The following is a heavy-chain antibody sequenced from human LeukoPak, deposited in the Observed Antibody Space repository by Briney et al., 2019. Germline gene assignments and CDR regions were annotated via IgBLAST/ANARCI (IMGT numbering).Heavy chain of an antibody. CDR1: GFTFSSYW. Sequence: GGSLRLSCAASGFTFSSYWMHWVRQVPGKGLVWVSRINSDGSSTSYADSVKGRFTISRDNDKKTLYLQMNSLRAEDTAVYYCRKDYYGMDVWGQGTTVTVSS. CDR2: INSDGSST. V-gene: IGHV3-74*01. CDR3: RKDYYGMDV. J-gene: IGHJ6*02. D-gene: IGHD1-14*01.